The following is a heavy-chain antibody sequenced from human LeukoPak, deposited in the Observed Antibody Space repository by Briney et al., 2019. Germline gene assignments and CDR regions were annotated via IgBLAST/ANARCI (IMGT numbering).Heavy chain of an antibody. CDR3: ARDHDLTGTYEYLKY. J-gene: IGHJ1*01. CDR1: GGNFNTYA. CDR2: IIPILGTG. V-gene: IGHV1-69*06. D-gene: IGHD7-27*01. Sequence: GASVKVSCKASGGNFNTYAISWVRQAPGQGLEWMGGIIPILGTGNYAQKFQGRVTITADKSTNTAYMELSSLKSEDTAVYYCARDHDLTGTYEYLKYWGQGTLVSVSS.